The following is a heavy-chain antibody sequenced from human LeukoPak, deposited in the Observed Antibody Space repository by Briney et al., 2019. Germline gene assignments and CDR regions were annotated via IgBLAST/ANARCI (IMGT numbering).Heavy chain of an antibody. CDR2: INHRGST. Sequence: PSETLSLTCAVYGGSFSGYYWSWIRQPPGKGLEWIGEINHRGSTNYNASLKSRVTISVDTSKNQFYLKLSSVTAADTAVYYCARGYCGGGSCYFSYFDYWGQGTLVTVSS. D-gene: IGHD2-15*01. CDR3: ARGYCGGGSCYFSYFDY. J-gene: IGHJ4*02. CDR1: GGSFSGYY. V-gene: IGHV4-34*01.